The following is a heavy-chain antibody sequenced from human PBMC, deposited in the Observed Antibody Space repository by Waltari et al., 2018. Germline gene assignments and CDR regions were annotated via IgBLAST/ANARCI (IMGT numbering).Heavy chain of an antibody. J-gene: IGHJ3*02. CDR3: ARGEYYDYVWGSYRYYDAFDI. D-gene: IGHD3-16*02. CDR2: INAGNGNT. Sequence: QVQLVQSGAEVKKPGASVKVSCKASGYTFTSYAMHWVRQAPGQRLEGMGWINAGNGNTKYSQKFQGRVTITRDTSASTAYMELSSLRSEDTAVYYCARGEYYDYVWGSYRYYDAFDIWGQGTMVTVSS. V-gene: IGHV1-3*01. CDR1: GYTFTSYA.